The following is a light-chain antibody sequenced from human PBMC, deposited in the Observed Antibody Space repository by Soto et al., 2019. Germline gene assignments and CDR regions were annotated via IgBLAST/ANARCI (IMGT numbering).Light chain of an antibody. J-gene: IGKJ1*01. Sequence: EIVLTQCPGTLSLSPGERATLSCRASQSVSSSYLAWYQQKPGQAPRLLIYAASSRATGIPDRFSGSGSGTDFTLTITRLEPEDFAVYYCQQYGTSRTFGQGTKVDIK. CDR1: QSVSSSY. V-gene: IGKV3-20*01. CDR3: QQYGTSRT. CDR2: AAS.